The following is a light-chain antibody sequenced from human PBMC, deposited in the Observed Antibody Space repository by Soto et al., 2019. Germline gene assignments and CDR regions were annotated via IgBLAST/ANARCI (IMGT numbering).Light chain of an antibody. CDR1: QSISSW. CDR3: QQYNSYPST. V-gene: IGKV1-5*03. Sequence: DIQVTQSPSTLSASVGDRVTITCRASQSISSWLAWYQQKPGKAPKLLIYKASSLESGVPSRFSGSGSGTEFTLTISSLQPDDFATYYCQQYNSYPSTFGPGTKVDIK. J-gene: IGKJ3*01. CDR2: KAS.